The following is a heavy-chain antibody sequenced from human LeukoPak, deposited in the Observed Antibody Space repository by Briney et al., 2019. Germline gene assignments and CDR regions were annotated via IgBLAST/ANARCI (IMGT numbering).Heavy chain of an antibody. J-gene: IGHJ5*02. CDR2: IYYSGST. Sequence: SETLSLTCTVSGGSISSYYWSWIRQPPGKGLEWIGYIYYSGSTNYNPSLKSRDTISVDTSKNQFSLKLSSVTAADTAVYYCARVLEPTSATMVRGVINWFDPWGQGTLVTVSS. D-gene: IGHD3-10*01. CDR1: GGSISSYY. CDR3: ARVLEPTSATMVRGVINWFDP. V-gene: IGHV4-59*01.